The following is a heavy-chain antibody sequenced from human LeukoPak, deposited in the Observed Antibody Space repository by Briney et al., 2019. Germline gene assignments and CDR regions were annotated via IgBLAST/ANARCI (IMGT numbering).Heavy chain of an antibody. CDR1: GYNVIAFD. J-gene: IGHJ4*02. CDR3: ARGRTQMAAVLGH. D-gene: IGHD5-24*01. Sequence: ASVQVSCKASGYNVIAFDIHWVRQATGQGPEWMGWMNPHSGKTAYAQKFQGRVTMTRDISINTAYMELSGLRSEDTAVYYCARGRTQMAAVLGHRGQGSLVTVSS. V-gene: IGHV1-8*01. CDR2: MNPHSGKT.